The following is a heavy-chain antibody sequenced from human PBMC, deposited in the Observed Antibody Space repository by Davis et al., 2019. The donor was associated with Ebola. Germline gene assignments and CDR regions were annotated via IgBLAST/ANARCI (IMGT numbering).Heavy chain of an antibody. V-gene: IGHV3-15*07. CDR1: GFTFSNAW. CDR3: TTAPEYYYDSSGYYRGDY. D-gene: IGHD3-22*01. CDR2: IKSKTDGGTT. Sequence: PGGSLRLSCAASGFTFSNAWMNWVRQAPGKGLEWVGRIKSKTDGGTTDYAAPVKGRFTISRDDSKNTLYLQMNSLKTEDTAVYYCTTAPEYYYDSSGYYRGDYWGQGTLVTVSS. J-gene: IGHJ4*02.